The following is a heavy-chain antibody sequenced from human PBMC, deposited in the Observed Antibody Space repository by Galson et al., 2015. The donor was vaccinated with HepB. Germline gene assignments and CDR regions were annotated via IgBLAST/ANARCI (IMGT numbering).Heavy chain of an antibody. CDR2: INHSGST. CDR3: ARGGRYSSSTNWYFDL. CDR1: GGSFSGYY. Sequence: LSLTCAVYGGSFSGYYWSWIRQPPGKGLEWIGEINHSGSTNYNPSLKSRVTISVDTSKNRFSLKLSSVTAADTAVYYCARGGRYSSSTNWYFDLWGRGTLVTVSS. D-gene: IGHD6-13*01. J-gene: IGHJ2*01. V-gene: IGHV4-34*01.